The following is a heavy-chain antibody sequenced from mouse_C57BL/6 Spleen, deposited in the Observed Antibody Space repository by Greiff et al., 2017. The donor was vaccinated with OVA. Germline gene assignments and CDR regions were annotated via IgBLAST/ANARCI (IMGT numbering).Heavy chain of an antibody. D-gene: IGHD1-1*01. V-gene: IGHV5-17*01. J-gene: IGHJ1*03. CDR2: ISSGSSTI. CDR1: GFTFSDYG. CDR3: ARWGYGSSYRYFDV. Sequence: EVKVVESGGGLVKPGGSLKLSCAASGFTFSDYGMHWVRQAPEKGLEWVAYISSGSSTIYYADTVKGRFTISRDNAKNTLFLQMTSLRSEDTAMYYCARWGYGSSYRYFDVWGTGTTVTVSS.